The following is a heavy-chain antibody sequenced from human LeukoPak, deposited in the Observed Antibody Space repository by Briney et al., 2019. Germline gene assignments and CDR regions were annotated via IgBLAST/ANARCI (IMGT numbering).Heavy chain of an antibody. CDR1: SASISSYY. CDR3: VKHGSGWSSDY. CDR2: IQNTGGT. Sequence: SETLCLTCTVSSASISSYYWGWIRQSPGKGLEWIGYIQNTGGTNYNPSLKSRVSISKNTSKNQFSLQVRSVTAADTAVYYCVKHGSGWSSDYWGQGTLVTVSS. D-gene: IGHD6-19*01. J-gene: IGHJ4*02. V-gene: IGHV4-59*01.